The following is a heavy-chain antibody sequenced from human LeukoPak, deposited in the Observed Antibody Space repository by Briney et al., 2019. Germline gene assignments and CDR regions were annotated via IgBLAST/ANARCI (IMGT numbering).Heavy chain of an antibody. CDR1: GFTFSNFW. V-gene: IGHV3-7*01. CDR2: IKQDGSEE. Sequence: GGSLRLSCIGSGFTFSNFWMNWVRQAPGKGLEWVAIIKQDGSEEYYVDSVKGRFIISRDNAKNSLSLLMNSLRVEDSAVYFCAGSSGFIPYHWGQGTLVTVSS. D-gene: IGHD3-10*01. J-gene: IGHJ1*01. CDR3: AGSSGFIPYH.